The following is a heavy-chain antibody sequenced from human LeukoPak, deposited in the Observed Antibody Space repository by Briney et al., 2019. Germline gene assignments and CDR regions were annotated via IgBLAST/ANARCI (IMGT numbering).Heavy chain of an antibody. V-gene: IGHV1-2*02. J-gene: IGHJ4*02. CDR1: GYTFTGYY. D-gene: IGHD2-2*01. CDR2: INPNSGGT. CDR3: AALYCSSTSCPEAGFDY. Sequence: GASVKVSCKASGYTFTGYYMHWVRQAPGQGLEWMGWINPNSGGTNYARKFQGRVTMTRDTSISTAYMELSRLRSDDTAVYYCAALYCSSTSCPEAGFDYWGQGTLVTVSS.